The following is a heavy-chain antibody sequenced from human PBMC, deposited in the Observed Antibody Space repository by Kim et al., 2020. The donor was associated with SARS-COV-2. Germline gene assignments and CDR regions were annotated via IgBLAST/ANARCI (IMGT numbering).Heavy chain of an antibody. CDR2: VSANGRTI. J-gene: IGHJ3*02. CDR3: ARETTVSPDGLDI. V-gene: IGHV3-48*03. CDR1: GFSFSSHE. Sequence: GGSLRLSCEASGFSFSSHEINWVRQAPGKGLEWISYVSANGRTIYYADSVKGRFTISRDNAKNSLYMHMNSLRAEDTAVYYCARETTVSPDGLDIWGQGTMVTVS. D-gene: IGHD4-17*01.